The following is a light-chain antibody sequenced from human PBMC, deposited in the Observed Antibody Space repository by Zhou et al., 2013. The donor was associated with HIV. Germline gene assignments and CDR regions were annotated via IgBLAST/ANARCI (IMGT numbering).Light chain of an antibody. CDR3: LQDYKYPWT. Sequence: AIQLTQSPSSLSASVGDRVTITCRASQGINSALAWYQQKPGKAPKLLIYDSSSLESGVPSRFSGSGSGTDFTLTINSLQPEDCAIYYCLQDYKYPWTFGQGTKVEIK. J-gene: IGKJ1*01. V-gene: IGKV1D-13*01. CDR2: DSS. CDR1: QGINSA.